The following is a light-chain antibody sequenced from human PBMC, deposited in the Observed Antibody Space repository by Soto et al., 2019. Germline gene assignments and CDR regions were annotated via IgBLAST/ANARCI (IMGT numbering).Light chain of an antibody. CDR1: QRVSSY. V-gene: IGKV3-11*01. Sequence: ILSVHSPATLTLPPGERATLSCRASQRVSSYFAWYQQTPGLAPRLLIYDASTGVTGILARCSGSGYGTHFTLTLRCLEPEDYAGYYCEQRSNWPTFGQGTRLEIK. CDR2: DAS. J-gene: IGKJ5*01. CDR3: EQRSNWPT.